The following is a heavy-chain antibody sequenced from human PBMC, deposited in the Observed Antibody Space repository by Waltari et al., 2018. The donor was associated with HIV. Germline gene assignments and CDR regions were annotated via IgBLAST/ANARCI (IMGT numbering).Heavy chain of an antibody. V-gene: IGHV1-2*02. CDR3: VRGMWIDGIENGGFEF. CDR1: GYDLIDHL. D-gene: IGHD5-12*01. CDR2: INLRNGDT. J-gene: IGHJ3*01. Sequence: QVHLVTSGAKVKKPGASVKVLCKASGYDLIDHLLHWFRQAPGPPHEWLGTINLRNGDTKFIDKLQGMFSMNRDLALATGYMELSGLTPDDTAIYYCVRGMWIDGIENGGFEFWGQGTMVTVS.